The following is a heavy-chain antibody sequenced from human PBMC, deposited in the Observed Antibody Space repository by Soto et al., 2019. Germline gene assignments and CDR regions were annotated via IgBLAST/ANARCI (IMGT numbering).Heavy chain of an antibody. CDR1: GFTFSSYA. CDR3: AKVYDSSDYYYRHYYYYGMDV. Sequence: PGGSLRLSCAASGFTFSSYAMSWVRQAPGKGLEWVSAISGSGGSTYYADSVKGRFTISRDNSKNTLYLQMNSLRAEDTAVYYCAKVYDSSDYYYRHYYYYGMDVWGQGTTVTVSS. J-gene: IGHJ6*02. D-gene: IGHD3-22*01. V-gene: IGHV3-23*01. CDR2: ISGSGGST.